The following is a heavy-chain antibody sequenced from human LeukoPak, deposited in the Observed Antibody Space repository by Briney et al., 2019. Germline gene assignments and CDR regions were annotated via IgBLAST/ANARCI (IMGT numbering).Heavy chain of an antibody. CDR2: IYYSGST. D-gene: IGHD3-10*01. CDR1: GGSISSHY. Sequence: SETLSLTCTVSGGSISSHYWSWIRQPPGKGLEWIGYIYYSGSTNYNPSLKSRVTISVDTSKNQFSLKLSSVTAADTAVYYCASTQATYYYGSGNNWFDPWGQGTLVTVSS. CDR3: ASTQATYYYGSGNNWFDP. V-gene: IGHV4-59*11. J-gene: IGHJ5*02.